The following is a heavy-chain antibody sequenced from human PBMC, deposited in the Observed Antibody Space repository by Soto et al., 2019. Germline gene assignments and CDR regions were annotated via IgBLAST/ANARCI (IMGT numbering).Heavy chain of an antibody. J-gene: IGHJ6*02. V-gene: IGHV4-59*01. CDR2: IYYSGST. D-gene: IGHD3-22*01. CDR1: GGSISSYY. Sequence: QVQLQESGPGLVKPSETLSLTCTVSGGSISSYYWSWIPQPPGKGLEWIGYIYYSGSTNYNPSLKSRVPITVDTSKNQFSLKLSSVTAADTAVYYCARVGPYDSSGYYYYGMDVWGQGTTVTVSS. CDR3: ARVGPYDSSGYYYYGMDV.